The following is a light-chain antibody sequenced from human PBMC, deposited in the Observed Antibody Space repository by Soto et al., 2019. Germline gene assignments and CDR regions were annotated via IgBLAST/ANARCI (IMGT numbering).Light chain of an antibody. CDR2: GAS. CDR1: QSVSSN. V-gene: IGKV3-15*01. J-gene: IGKJ5*01. CDR3: QQYDKWPPIT. Sequence: EIVMTQSPATLSVSPGDRATLSCRASQSVSSNLAWYQQKPGQAPRLLIYGASTRATGIPARFSGNGSGTEFTLTISSLESEDFAVYYCQQYDKWPPITFGQGTRLEI.